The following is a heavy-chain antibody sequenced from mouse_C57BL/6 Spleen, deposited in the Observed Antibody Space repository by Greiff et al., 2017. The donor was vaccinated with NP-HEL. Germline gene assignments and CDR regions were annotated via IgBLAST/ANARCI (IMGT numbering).Heavy chain of an antibody. CDR3: ASYDYDEVWFAY. D-gene: IGHD2-4*01. CDR1: GFSLTSYG. V-gene: IGHV2-2*01. CDR2: IWSGGST. J-gene: IGHJ3*01. Sequence: VKVVESGPGLVQPSQSLSITCTVSGFSLTSYGVHWVRPSPGKGLEWLGVIWSGGSTDYNAAFISRLSISKDNSKSQVFFKMNSLQADDTAIYYCASYDYDEVWFAYWGQGTLVTVSA.